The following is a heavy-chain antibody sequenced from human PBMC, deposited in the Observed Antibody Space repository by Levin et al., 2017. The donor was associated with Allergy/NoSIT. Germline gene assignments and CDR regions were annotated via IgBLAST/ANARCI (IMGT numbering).Heavy chain of an antibody. CDR3: ARDPGYDTSS. Sequence: SETLSLTCAVSGGSVSSGSWYWSWIRQPPGKGLEWIGYVYPNGTTNYNPSLKSRVTISLDTSKNHFFLKLSSLTAADTAVYYCARDPGYDTSSWGQGILVTVSP. V-gene: IGHV4-61*01. J-gene: IGHJ5*02. D-gene: IGHD2-2*01. CDR2: VYPNGTT. CDR1: GGSVSSGSWY.